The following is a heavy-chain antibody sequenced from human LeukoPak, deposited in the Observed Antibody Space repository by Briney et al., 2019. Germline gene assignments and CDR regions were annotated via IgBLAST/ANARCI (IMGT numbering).Heavy chain of an antibody. D-gene: IGHD3-9*01. CDR3: ARDLKN. CDR2: IYYSGST. J-gene: IGHJ4*02. Sequence: PSETLSLTCTVSGGSISSYYWSWIRQPPGKGLEWIGYIYYSGSTNYNPSLKSRVTISVDTSKNQFSLKLSSVTAADTAVYYCARDLKNWGQGTLVTVSS. CDR1: GGSISSYY. V-gene: IGHV4-59*12.